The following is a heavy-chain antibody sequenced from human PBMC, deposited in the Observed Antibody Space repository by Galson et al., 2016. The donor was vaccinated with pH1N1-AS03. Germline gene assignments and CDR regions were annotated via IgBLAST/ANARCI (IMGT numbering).Heavy chain of an antibody. Sequence: LRLSCAASGFSFSSYAMHWVRQAPGKGLEWVAVISYDGRNQLYADSVKGRFAISRDTSKNTLFLQMNSLRPEDTAVYYCSRGRYGDYESGYYYGMDVWSQGTTVTVAS. J-gene: IGHJ6*02. CDR3: SRGRYGDYESGYYYGMDV. CDR2: ISYDGRNQ. CDR1: GFSFSSYA. V-gene: IGHV3-30*09. D-gene: IGHD4-17*01.